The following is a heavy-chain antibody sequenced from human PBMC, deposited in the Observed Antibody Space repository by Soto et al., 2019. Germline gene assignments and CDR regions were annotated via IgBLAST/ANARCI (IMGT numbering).Heavy chain of an antibody. Sequence: GESLKISCKGSGYSFTSYRIGWVRQMRGKGLVWRGNSDPGASETSYSPSVQGQVTISADKSISTAYRRWSSRKASDTAMYYCATTTVKSGMDVWGRGTTVTVSS. D-gene: IGHD4-4*01. J-gene: IGHJ6*02. CDR3: ATTTVKSGMDV. V-gene: IGHV5-51*01. CDR1: GYSFTSYR. CDR2: SDPGASET.